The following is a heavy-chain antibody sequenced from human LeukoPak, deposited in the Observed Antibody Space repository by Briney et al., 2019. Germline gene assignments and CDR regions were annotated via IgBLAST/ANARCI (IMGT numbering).Heavy chain of an antibody. J-gene: IGHJ4*02. Sequence: GGSLRLSCAAFGFTFSSYSMNWVRQAPGKGLEWASYISGSGSAVYYADSVKGRFTISRDNAKNSLYLQMNFLRDEDTAVYYCARDVRWLRFVFDYWGQGTLATVSS. V-gene: IGHV3-48*02. D-gene: IGHD5-12*01. CDR1: GFTFSSYS. CDR2: ISGSGSAV. CDR3: ARDVRWLRFVFDY.